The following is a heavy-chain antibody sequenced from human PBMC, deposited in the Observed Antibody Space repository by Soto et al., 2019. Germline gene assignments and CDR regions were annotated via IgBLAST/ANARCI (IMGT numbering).Heavy chain of an antibody. CDR3: ATPIVAFY. V-gene: IGHV1-3*01. J-gene: IGHJ4*02. D-gene: IGHD5-12*01. Sequence: ASVKVSCKASGYTFTSYAIHWVRQAPGQRLEWMGWINAGNGNTKYSQKFQGRVIITRDTSAGTAYMELRSLRSEDTAVYYCATPIVAFYWGQGTMVTVYS. CDR1: GYTFTSYA. CDR2: INAGNGNT.